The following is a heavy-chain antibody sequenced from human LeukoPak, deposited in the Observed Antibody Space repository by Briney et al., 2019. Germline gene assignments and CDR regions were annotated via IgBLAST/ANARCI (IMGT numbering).Heavy chain of an antibody. J-gene: IGHJ4*02. CDR3: ARVGSTVAAGTPDY. V-gene: IGHV3-11*06. Sequence: PGGSLRLSCEPSGFTFSDYYMSWIRQAPGRGLEWVSYISGSGSHTTYADSVRGRFTISRDNAKNSLSLQVNSLRADDTAVYYCARVGSTVAAGTPDYWGQGTLVTVSS. D-gene: IGHD6-13*01. CDR2: ISGSGSHT. CDR1: GFTFSDYY.